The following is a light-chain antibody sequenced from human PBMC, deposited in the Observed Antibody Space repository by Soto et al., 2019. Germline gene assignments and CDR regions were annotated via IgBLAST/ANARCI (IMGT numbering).Light chain of an antibody. CDR3: PQYGRSPRT. Sequence: EIVLTQSPGTLSLSPGERATLSCRASQSVTSTYLAWYQQKPGQAPRLLIYGASSRATGIPDRFSGSGSGTDFTFTISRLEPEDVAVYYCPQYGRSPRTFGQWTKLEIK. CDR2: GAS. J-gene: IGKJ2*01. V-gene: IGKV3-20*01. CDR1: QSVTSTY.